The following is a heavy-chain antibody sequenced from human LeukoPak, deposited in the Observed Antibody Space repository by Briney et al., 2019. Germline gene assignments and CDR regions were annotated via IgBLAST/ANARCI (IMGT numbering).Heavy chain of an antibody. Sequence: ASVKVSCKASGYTFTSYYMHWVRQAPGQGLEWMGWINPNSGGTNYAQKFQGRVTMTRDTSISTAYMELSRLRSDETAGYYCEAVWSDAFDIWGQGTMVTVSS. CDR3: EAVWSDAFDI. CDR1: GYTFTSYY. CDR2: INPNSGGT. D-gene: IGHD2-8*02. V-gene: IGHV1-2*02. J-gene: IGHJ3*02.